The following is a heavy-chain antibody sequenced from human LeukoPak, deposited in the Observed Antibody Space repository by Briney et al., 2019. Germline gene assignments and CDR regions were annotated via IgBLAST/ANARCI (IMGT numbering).Heavy chain of an antibody. Sequence: ASVKVSCKASGYTFTGYYMHWVRQAPGQGLEWMGWINPNSGGTNYAQKFQGRVTMTRDTSISTAYMELSRLRSDDTAVYYCARDPPKYYYGSGSLNWGQGTLVTVSS. CDR3: ARDPPKYYYGSGSLN. V-gene: IGHV1-2*02. D-gene: IGHD3-10*01. J-gene: IGHJ4*02. CDR1: GYTFTGYY. CDR2: INPNSGGT.